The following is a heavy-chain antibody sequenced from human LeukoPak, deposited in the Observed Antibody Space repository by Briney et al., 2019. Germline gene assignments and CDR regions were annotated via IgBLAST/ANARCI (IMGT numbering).Heavy chain of an antibody. CDR3: ARRLVPAKFGYYGSGSYSSGGPFDP. D-gene: IGHD3-10*01. Sequence: SETLSLTCTVSGGSISSSSYYWGWIRQPPGKGLEWIGSIYYSGSTYYNPSLKSRVTISVDTSKNQFSLKLSSVTAADTAVYYCARRLVPAKFGYYGSGSYSSGGPFDPWGQGTLVTVSS. V-gene: IGHV4-39*07. CDR2: IYYSGST. J-gene: IGHJ5*02. CDR1: GGSISSSSYY.